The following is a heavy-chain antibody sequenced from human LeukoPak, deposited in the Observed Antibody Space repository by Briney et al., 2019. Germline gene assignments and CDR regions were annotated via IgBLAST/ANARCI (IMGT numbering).Heavy chain of an antibody. J-gene: IGHJ5*02. V-gene: IGHV1-2*02. D-gene: IGHD6-13*01. Sequence: ASVKVSCKASGYTFTGYYMHWVRQAPGQGLEWMGWINPNSGGTNYAQKFQGRVTMTRDTSISTAYMELSRLRSDDTAVYYCARVLTRYSSSWYNWFDPWGQGTLVTVSS. CDR2: INPNSGGT. CDR1: GYTFTGYY. CDR3: ARVLTRYSSSWYNWFDP.